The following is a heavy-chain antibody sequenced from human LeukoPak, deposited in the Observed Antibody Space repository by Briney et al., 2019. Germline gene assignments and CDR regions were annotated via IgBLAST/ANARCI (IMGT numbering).Heavy chain of an antibody. CDR3: ARAGNYGYYYYGMDV. CDR2: IYPGDSDT. D-gene: IGHD1-7*01. Sequence: GESLKISCKGSGYSFTSYWIGWVRQMPGKGLEWMGIIYPGDSDTRYSPSFQGQVTISADKSISTAYLQWSSLEASDTAMYYCARAGNYGYYYYGMDVWGQGTTVTVSS. V-gene: IGHV5-51*01. CDR1: GYSFTSYW. J-gene: IGHJ6*02.